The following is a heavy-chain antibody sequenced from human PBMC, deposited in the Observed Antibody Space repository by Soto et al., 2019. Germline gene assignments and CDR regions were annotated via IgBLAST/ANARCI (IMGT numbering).Heavy chain of an antibody. J-gene: IGHJ6*02. CDR3: ARDSRDEYSNDYYYYYGMDV. CDR2: ISAYNGNT. V-gene: IGHV1-18*04. CDR1: GYTFTSYG. Sequence: GASVKVSCKASGYTFTSYGISWVRQAPGQGLEWMGWISAYNGNTNYAQKLQGRVTMTTDTSTSTAHMELRSLRSDDTAVYYCARDSRDEYSNDYYYYYGMDVWGHGTTVTVS. D-gene: IGHD4-4*01.